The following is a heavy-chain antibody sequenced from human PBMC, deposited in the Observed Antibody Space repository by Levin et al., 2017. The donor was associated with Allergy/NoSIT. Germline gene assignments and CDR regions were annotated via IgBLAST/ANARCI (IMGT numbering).Heavy chain of an antibody. J-gene: IGHJ6*03. V-gene: IGHV3-30*18. CDR2: ISFDGTNQ. D-gene: IGHD2-2*01. Sequence: GGSLRLSCAASGFTFSNYGMHWVRQAPGKGLEWVSIISFDGTNQYYTDSVKGRFTVSRDNSKNTLYLQMNSMRAEDKAGYYCAKEGSCSSTSCWGYYYYYMDVWGKGTTVTVSS. CDR1: GFTFSNYG. CDR3: AKEGSCSSTSCWGYYYYYMDV.